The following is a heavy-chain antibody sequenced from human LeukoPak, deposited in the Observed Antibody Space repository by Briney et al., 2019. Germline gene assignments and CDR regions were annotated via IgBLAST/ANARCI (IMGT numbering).Heavy chain of an antibody. CDR2: IYTSGST. CDR3: ARVIGYSNRYYYYGMDV. CDR1: GGSISSGSYY. J-gene: IGHJ6*02. V-gene: IGHV4-61*02. Sequence: TLSLTCTVSGGSISSGSYYWSWIRQPAGKGLEWIGRIYTSGSTNYNPSLKSRVTISVDTSKNQFSPKLSSVTAADTAVYYCARVIGYSNRYYYYGMDVWGQGTTVTVSS. D-gene: IGHD4-11*01.